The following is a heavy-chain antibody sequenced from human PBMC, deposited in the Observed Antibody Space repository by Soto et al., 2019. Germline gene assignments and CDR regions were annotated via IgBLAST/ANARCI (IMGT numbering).Heavy chain of an antibody. CDR2: ISYDGSNK. Sequence: QVQLVESGGGVVQPGRSLRLSCAASGFTFSSYGMHWVRQAPGKGLEWVAVISYDGSNKYYADSVKGRFTISRDNSKNTLYLQMNSLRAEDTAVYYCARTLTSRGWTSYDYFDYWGQGTLVTVSS. V-gene: IGHV3-30*03. D-gene: IGHD2-21*02. CDR3: ARTLTSRGWTSYDYFDY. CDR1: GFTFSSYG. J-gene: IGHJ4*02.